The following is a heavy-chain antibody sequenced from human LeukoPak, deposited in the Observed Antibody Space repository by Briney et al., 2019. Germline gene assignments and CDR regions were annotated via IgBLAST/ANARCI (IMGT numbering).Heavy chain of an antibody. D-gene: IGHD6-13*01. J-gene: IGHJ4*02. CDR1: GGSISSGGYY. CDR3: ARDSRGSPEASDC. V-gene: IGHV4-31*03. CDR2: IYYSGST. Sequence: SETLSLTCTVSGGSISSGGYYWSWIRQHPGKGLEWIGYIYYSGSTYYNPSLKSRVTISVDTSKNQFSLKLSSVTAADTAVYYCARDSRGSPEASDCWGQGTLVTVSS.